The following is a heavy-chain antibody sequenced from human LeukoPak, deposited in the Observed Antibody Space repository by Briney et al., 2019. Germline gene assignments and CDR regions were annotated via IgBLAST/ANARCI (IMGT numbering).Heavy chain of an antibody. J-gene: IGHJ4*02. CDR1: GGTFSSYA. CDR3: AITLWFGELTNYFDY. Sequence: SVKVSCKAAGGTFSSYAISWVRQAPGQGLEWMGGIIPIFGTANYAQKFQGRVTITADESASTAYMELSSLRSEDTAVYYCAITLWFGELTNYFDYWGQGTLVTVSS. CDR2: IIPIFGTA. V-gene: IGHV1-69*13. D-gene: IGHD3-10*01.